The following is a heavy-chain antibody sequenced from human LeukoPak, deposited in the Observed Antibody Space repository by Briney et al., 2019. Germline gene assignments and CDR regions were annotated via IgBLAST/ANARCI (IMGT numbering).Heavy chain of an antibody. Sequence: GGSLRLSCAASGFTFSSSAMSWVRQVPGKGREWVSGIIASGGSTSYADSVRGRFTISRDNSKNTLYVQMNSLRDEDTAVYYCATDQRWEYPQYLDSWGQGTLVTVSS. CDR3: ATDQRWEYPQYLDS. J-gene: IGHJ4*02. V-gene: IGHV3-23*01. CDR1: GFTFSSSA. D-gene: IGHD4-23*01. CDR2: IIASGGST.